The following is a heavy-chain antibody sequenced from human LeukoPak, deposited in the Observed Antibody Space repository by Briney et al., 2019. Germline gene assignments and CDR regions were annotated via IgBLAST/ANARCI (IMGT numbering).Heavy chain of an antibody. CDR2: IYSGGST. Sequence: PGGSLRLSCAASGFTVSSDYMSWVRQAPGKGLEWASVIYSGGSTYYADSVKGRFTISRDNSKNTLYLQMNSLRAEDTAVYYCAREPIYYYDSSGYVDAWGQGTMVTVSS. J-gene: IGHJ3*01. CDR3: AREPIYYYDSSGYVDA. CDR1: GFTVSSDY. D-gene: IGHD3-22*01. V-gene: IGHV3-66*02.